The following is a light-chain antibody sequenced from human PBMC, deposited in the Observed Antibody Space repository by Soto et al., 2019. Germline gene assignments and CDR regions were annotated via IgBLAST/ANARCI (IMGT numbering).Light chain of an antibody. CDR1: SSDVGNFDL. CDR2: DVN. J-gene: IGLJ1*01. CDR3: SSYTSSPTYV. Sequence: QSALTQPASVSGSPGQSITISCTGTSSDVGNFDLVSWYQQHPGEAPKLMIYDVNNRPSGVSDRFSGSKSGNTASLTISGLQAEDEADYYCSSYTSSPTYVFGTGTKLTVL. V-gene: IGLV2-14*03.